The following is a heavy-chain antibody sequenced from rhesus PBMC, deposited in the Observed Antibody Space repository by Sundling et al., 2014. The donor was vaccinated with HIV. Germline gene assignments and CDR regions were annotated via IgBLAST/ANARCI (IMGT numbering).Heavy chain of an antibody. CDR2: IYWNDGK. V-gene: IGHV2-95*01. CDR1: GFSISTSGTG. D-gene: IGHD5-30*01. Sequence: QVTLKESGPALVKPTQTLTLTCTFSGFSISTSGTGVGWIRQPPGKALEWLASIYWNDGKFYSTSLKNRLTISKDTSKNQVVLTMTNMDPVDTATYYCARVDTAGTLSGYWGQGVPVTVSS. J-gene: IGHJ4*01. CDR3: ARVDTAGTLSGY.